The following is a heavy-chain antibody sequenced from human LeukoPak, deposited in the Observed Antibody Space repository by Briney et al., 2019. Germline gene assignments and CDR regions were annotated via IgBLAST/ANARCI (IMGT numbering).Heavy chain of an antibody. Sequence: ASVKVSCKASGHTFTSYGISWVRQAPGQGLEWMGWISAYNGNTNYAQKLQGRVTMTTDTSTSTAYMELRSLRSDDTAVYYCARVERGMVRGPPGYWGQGTLVTVSS. CDR2: ISAYNGNT. V-gene: IGHV1-18*01. CDR3: ARVERGMVRGPPGY. CDR1: GHTFTSYG. D-gene: IGHD3-10*01. J-gene: IGHJ4*02.